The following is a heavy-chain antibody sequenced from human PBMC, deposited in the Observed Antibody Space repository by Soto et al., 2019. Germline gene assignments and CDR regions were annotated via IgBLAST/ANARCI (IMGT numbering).Heavy chain of an antibody. CDR3: ARDGDYYDSSGYYSH. D-gene: IGHD3-22*01. J-gene: IGHJ4*02. CDR1: GYTFTSYG. CDR2: ISAYNGNT. Sequence: ASVKVSCKASGYTFTSYGISWVRQAPGQGLEWMGWISAYNGNTNYAQKLQGRVTMTTDTSTSTAYIELRSLRSDDTAVYYCARDGDYYDSSGYYSHWGQGTLVTVSS. V-gene: IGHV1-18*04.